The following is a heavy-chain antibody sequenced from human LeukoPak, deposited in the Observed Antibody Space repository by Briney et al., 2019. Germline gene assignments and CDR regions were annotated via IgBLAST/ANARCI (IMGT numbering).Heavy chain of an antibody. J-gene: IGHJ6*03. CDR2: ISGSGDTT. CDR3: AKDTSAWWYHRAYMNV. D-gene: IGHD2-15*01. CDR1: GFTFSNYA. Sequence: GGSLRLSCAASGFTFSNYAMSWVRQAPGGGLEWVSAISGSGDTTFHADSVKGRFTTSRDNSKNTLSLQMCGLRVEDSAVYFCAKDTSAWWYHRAYMNVWGTGTTVTVSS. V-gene: IGHV3-23*01.